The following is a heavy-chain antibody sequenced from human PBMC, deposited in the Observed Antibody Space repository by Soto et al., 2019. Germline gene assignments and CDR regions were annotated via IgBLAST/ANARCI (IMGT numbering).Heavy chain of an antibody. CDR3: AKDHDEDFGYDVDYFNY. CDR1: GFTFDDYA. V-gene: IGHV3-9*01. D-gene: IGHD5-12*01. J-gene: IGHJ4*02. CDR2: VSWEGGSI. Sequence: EVQLVESGGGLVQPGRSLRLSCAASGFTFDDYAMHWVRQAPGQGLEWVSGVSWEGGSIGYADSVKGRFTSSRDNAKNSLYLQMNSLRAEDTALYYCAKDHDEDFGYDVDYFNYWGQGTLVTVSS.